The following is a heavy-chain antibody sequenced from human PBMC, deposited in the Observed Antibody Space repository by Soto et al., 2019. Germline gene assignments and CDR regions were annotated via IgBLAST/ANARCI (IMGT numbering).Heavy chain of an antibody. Sequence: QVQLVQSGAEVKKPGASVKVSCKASGYTFTSYDINWVRQATGQGLEWMGWMNPNSGNTGYAQKFQGRVTMTRNTSLSTAYMELSSLRSEDTAVYYCARVYCSSTSCYLNWFDPWGQGTLVTVSS. CDR2: MNPNSGNT. CDR3: ARVYCSSTSCYLNWFDP. J-gene: IGHJ5*02. V-gene: IGHV1-8*01. CDR1: GYTFTSYD. D-gene: IGHD2-2*01.